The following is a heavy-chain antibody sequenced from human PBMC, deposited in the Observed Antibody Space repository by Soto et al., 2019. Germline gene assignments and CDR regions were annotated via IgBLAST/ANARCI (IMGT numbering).Heavy chain of an antibody. CDR1: DVPISRSDYL. Sequence: SETLSATYTVSDVPISRSDYLCSWIRQHPVKGLAWIGYIYYSGSTYYNPSLKSRVTISVDTSKNQFSLKLSSVTAADTAVYYCARDGYCSSTSCLYGWFDPWGQGTLVTVS. CDR3: ARDGYCSSTSCLYGWFDP. D-gene: IGHD2-2*01. CDR2: IYYSGST. V-gene: IGHV4-31*03. J-gene: IGHJ5*02.